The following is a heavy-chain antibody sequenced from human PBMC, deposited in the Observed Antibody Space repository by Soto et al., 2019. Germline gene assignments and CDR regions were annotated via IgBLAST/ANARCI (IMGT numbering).Heavy chain of an antibody. Sequence: QVQLVESGGGVVQPGRSLILSCAASGFTFSSYAMHWVRQAPGKGLEWVAVISYDGSNKYYADSVKGRFTISRDNSKNTLYLQMNSLRAEDTAVYYCARPLWRNDYNWGYFDLWGRGTLVTVSP. V-gene: IGHV3-30-3*01. J-gene: IGHJ2*01. CDR3: ARPLWRNDYNWGYFDL. D-gene: IGHD4-4*01. CDR2: ISYDGSNK. CDR1: GFTFSSYA.